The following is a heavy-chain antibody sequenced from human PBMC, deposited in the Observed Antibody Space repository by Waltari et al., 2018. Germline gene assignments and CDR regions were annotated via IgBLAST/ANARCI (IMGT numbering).Heavy chain of an antibody. CDR3: ATSPKPYSGSYPAYFDY. CDR2: IIPIFGTA. V-gene: IGHV1-69*01. CDR1: GGTFRSYA. D-gene: IGHD1-26*01. J-gene: IGHJ4*02. Sequence: QVQLVQSGAEVKKPGSSVTVSCKASGGTFRSYAISWVQQAPDQGLEWMGGIIPIFGTANYAQKFQGRVTITADESTSTAYMELSSLRSEDTAVYYCATSPKPYSGSYPAYFDYWGQGTLVTVSS.